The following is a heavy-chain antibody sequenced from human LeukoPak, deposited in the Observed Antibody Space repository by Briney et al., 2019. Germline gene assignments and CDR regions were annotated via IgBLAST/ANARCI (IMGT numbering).Heavy chain of an antibody. CDR3: ARAVGCTNGVCYGSLDY. CDR1: GFTFSSYA. V-gene: IGHV3-74*01. J-gene: IGHJ4*02. CDR2: INSDGSST. D-gene: IGHD2-8*01. Sequence: GGSLRLSCAASGFTFSSYAMSWVRQTPGKGLEWVSRINSDGSSTSYADSVKGRFTISRDNAKNTLYLQMYSLRVEDTAVYYCARAVGCTNGVCYGSLDYWGQGTLVTVSS.